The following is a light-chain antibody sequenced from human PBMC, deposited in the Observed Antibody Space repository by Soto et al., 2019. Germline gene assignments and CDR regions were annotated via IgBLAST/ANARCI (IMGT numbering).Light chain of an antibody. Sequence: MSQSLVTLSVPPRERATLSCRASQSVSSNLAWYQQKPGQAPRLLIYGASTRATGIPARFSGSGSGTEFTLTISSLQSEDIAVYYCQQYNIWPSFGQGTRLE. J-gene: IGKJ5*01. CDR2: GAS. CDR3: QQYNIWPS. CDR1: QSVSSN. V-gene: IGKV3-15*01.